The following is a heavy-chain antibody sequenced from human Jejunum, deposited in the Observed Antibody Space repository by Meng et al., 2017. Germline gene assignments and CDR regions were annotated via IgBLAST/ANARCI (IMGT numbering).Heavy chain of an antibody. J-gene: IGHJ4*02. V-gene: IGHV4-4*02. CDR2: GWPSGAT. CDR3: ARAIRERYFDS. D-gene: IGHD1-14*01. CDR1: CASTTVTFY. Sequence: QVELQESGPGLVTPSGSLSLPCTGPCASTTVTFYWPWIRQAAGKGLEWIGEGWPSGATYYNPSLSSLITISLATSNNQFSLEVAFLTAADTAVYYCARAIRERYFDSWGQGTLVTVSS.